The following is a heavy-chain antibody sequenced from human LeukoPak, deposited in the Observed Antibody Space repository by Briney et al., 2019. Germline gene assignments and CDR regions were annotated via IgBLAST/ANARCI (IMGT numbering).Heavy chain of an antibody. V-gene: IGHV4-39*07. J-gene: IGHJ4*02. CDR2: IYYSGST. Sequence: SETLSLTCTVSGGSISSSSYYWGWIRQPPGKGLEWIGSIYYSGSTYYNPSLKSRVTISVDTSKNQFSLKLSSVTAADTAVYYCARAPRIAAAGTLFDYWGQGTLVTVSS. CDR3: ARAPRIAAAGTLFDY. CDR1: GGSISSSSYY. D-gene: IGHD6-13*01.